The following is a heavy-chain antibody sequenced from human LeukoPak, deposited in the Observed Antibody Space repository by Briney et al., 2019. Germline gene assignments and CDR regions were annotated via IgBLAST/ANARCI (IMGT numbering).Heavy chain of an antibody. J-gene: IGHJ4*02. D-gene: IGHD3-3*01. V-gene: IGHV3-48*01. CDR1: GLTFSSYS. CDR2: ISSSSRTM. Sequence: GGSLRLSCAASGLTFSSYSMNWVRQAPGKGLEWVSYISSSSRTMYYADSVKGRFTISRHNAKNSLYLQMNSLRAKDTAVYYCARDDFWSGKPDYWGQGTLVTVSS. CDR3: ARDDFWSGKPDY.